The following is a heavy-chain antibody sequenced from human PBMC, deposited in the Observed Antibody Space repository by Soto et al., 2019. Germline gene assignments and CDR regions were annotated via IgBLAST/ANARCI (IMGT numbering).Heavy chain of an antibody. CDR3: ARDSGGWLFDY. CDR1: GGSITSYY. V-gene: IGHV4-59*01. D-gene: IGHD3-22*01. J-gene: IGHJ4*02. CDR2: IYYSGST. Sequence: QVQLQESGPGLVKPSETLSLTCTVSGGSITSYYWSWIRQPPGKGLEWIGYIYYSGSTSYNPSLKRRVTIAVATSKHQFSLKVRSVTAADTAVYYCARDSGGWLFDYWGQGTLVTVSS.